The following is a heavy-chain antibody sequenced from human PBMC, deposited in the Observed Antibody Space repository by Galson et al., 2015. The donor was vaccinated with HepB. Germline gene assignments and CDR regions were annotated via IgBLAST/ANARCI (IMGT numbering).Heavy chain of an antibody. CDR1: GGTFSSYA. CDR3: ARARWELPDFDY. CDR2: ISGSGGST. J-gene: IGHJ4*02. Sequence: SCKASGGTFSSYAMSWVRQAPGKGLEWVSAISGSGGSTYYADSVKGRFTISRDNSKNTLYLQMNSLRAEDTAVYYCARARWELPDFDYWGQGTLVTVSS. D-gene: IGHD1-26*01. V-gene: IGHV3-23*01.